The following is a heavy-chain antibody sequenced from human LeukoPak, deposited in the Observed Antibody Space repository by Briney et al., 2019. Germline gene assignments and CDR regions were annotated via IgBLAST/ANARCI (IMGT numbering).Heavy chain of an antibody. CDR2: IWYDGSNK. CDR3: ARGWELDP. J-gene: IGHJ5*02. CDR1: GFTFSSYG. Sequence: PGRSLRLSCAASGFTFSSYGMHWVRQAPGKGPEWVAVIWYDGSNKYYADSVKGRFTISRDNAKNSLYLQMNSLRVEDTAVYYCARGWELDPWGQGALVTVSS. D-gene: IGHD1-26*01. V-gene: IGHV3-33*01.